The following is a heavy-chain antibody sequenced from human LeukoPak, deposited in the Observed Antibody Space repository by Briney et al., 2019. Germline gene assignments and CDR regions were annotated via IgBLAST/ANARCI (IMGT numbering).Heavy chain of an antibody. D-gene: IGHD2-15*01. CDR3: ALAVPKYFDP. Sequence: GESLKISRKASGYTLTNYRLDRVRQTPGKGLEWMGIIYPGDSDTGYSPSFQGQVTISADKSINTAYLQWSSLKVSDTAMYYCALAVPKYFDPWGQGTLVTVSS. J-gene: IGHJ5*02. CDR2: IYPGDSDT. CDR1: GYTLTNYR. V-gene: IGHV5-51*01.